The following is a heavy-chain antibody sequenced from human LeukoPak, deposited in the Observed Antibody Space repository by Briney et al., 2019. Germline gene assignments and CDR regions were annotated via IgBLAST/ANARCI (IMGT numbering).Heavy chain of an antibody. V-gene: IGHV3-74*01. CDR2: INSDGST. CDR3: ARDRAGPGDY. CDR1: GFTFSRYW. J-gene: IGHJ4*02. D-gene: IGHD1-1*01. Sequence: GGSLSLSCVASGFTFSRYWMHWVRQAPGKGLVWVSRINSDGSTIYADSVKGRFTISRDDAKNTLYLQMNSLTADDTAVYYCARDRAGPGDYWGQGTLVTVSS.